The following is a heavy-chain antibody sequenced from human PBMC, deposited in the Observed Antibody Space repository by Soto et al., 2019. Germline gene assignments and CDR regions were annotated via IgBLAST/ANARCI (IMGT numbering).Heavy chain of an antibody. CDR1: GGSISSGDYY. J-gene: IGHJ5*02. D-gene: IGHD3-22*01. V-gene: IGHV4-30-4*01. CDR3: ARGRGYYYDSSGFNCLGP. CDR2: IFSSGST. Sequence: SETLSLTCTVSGGSISSGDYYWSWIRQPPGKGLEWIAYIFSSGSTYYNPSLKSRITMSVDTSKNQFSLKVISVTAADTAMYYCARGRGYYYDSSGFNCLGPWGQGTLVTVSS.